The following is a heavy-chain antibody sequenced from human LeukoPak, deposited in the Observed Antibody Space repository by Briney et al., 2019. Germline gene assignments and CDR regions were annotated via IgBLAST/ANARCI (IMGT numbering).Heavy chain of an antibody. V-gene: IGHV1-18*01. CDR3: AKNGGSQCYSHLDS. Sequence: ASVKVSCKASGYTFTSYGISWVRQAPGQGLEWMGWISAYNGNTNYAQKLQGRVTMTTDTSTSTAYMELRSLRSDDTAVYYCAKNGGSQCYSHLDSWGQGTLVTVSS. CDR2: ISAYNGNT. J-gene: IGHJ4*02. D-gene: IGHD2-15*01. CDR1: GYTFTSYG.